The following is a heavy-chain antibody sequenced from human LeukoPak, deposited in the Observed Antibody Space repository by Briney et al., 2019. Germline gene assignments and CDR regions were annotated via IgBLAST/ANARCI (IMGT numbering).Heavy chain of an antibody. Sequence: PGGSPRLSCAASGFTFSDYQMSWIRQAPGKGLEWLSYITGSSDYANYADSVKGRFTISRDNAKNSLYLQMNSLRAEDTAVYYCTRVGYYDFWGQGTMVTVSS. V-gene: IGHV3-11*05. CDR3: TRVGYYDF. D-gene: IGHD3-10*01. CDR2: ITGSSDYA. J-gene: IGHJ3*01. CDR1: GFTFSDYQ.